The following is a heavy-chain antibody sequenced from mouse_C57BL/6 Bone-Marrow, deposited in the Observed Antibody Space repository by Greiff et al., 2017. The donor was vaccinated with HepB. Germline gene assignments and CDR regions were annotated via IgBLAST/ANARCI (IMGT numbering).Heavy chain of an antibody. V-gene: IGHV1-42*01. CDR1: GYSFTGYY. J-gene: IGHJ2*01. Sequence: EVQLQQSGPELVKPGASVKISCKASGYSFTGYYMNWVKQSPEKSLEWIGEINPSTGGTTYNQKFKAKATLTVDKSSSTAYMQLKSLTSEDSAVYYCAILIYYDDEGGRGYYFDYWGQGTTLTVSS. CDR2: INPSTGGT. CDR3: AILIYYDDEGGRGYYFDY. D-gene: IGHD2-4*01.